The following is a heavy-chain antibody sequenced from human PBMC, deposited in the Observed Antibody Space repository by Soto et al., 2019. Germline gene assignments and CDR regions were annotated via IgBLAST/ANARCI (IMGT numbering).Heavy chain of an antibody. Sequence: GGSLRLSCAASGFTFSSYGMHWVRQAPGKGLEWVAVISYDGSNKYYADSVKGRFTISRDNSKNTLYLQMNSLRAEDTAVYYCAKEGRIAAEDNYYYYMDVWGKGTTVTVSS. V-gene: IGHV3-30*18. CDR2: ISYDGSNK. D-gene: IGHD6-13*01. J-gene: IGHJ6*03. CDR3: AKEGRIAAEDNYYYYMDV. CDR1: GFTFSSYG.